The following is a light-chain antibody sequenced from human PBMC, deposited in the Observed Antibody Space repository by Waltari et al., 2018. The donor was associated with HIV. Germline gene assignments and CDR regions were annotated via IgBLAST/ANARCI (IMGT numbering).Light chain of an antibody. V-gene: IGLV4-69*01. CDR2: LNSDGSH. CDR3: QTWGTGIRV. CDR1: SGHSNYA. Sequence: QVVLTQSPSASASLGASVKLTCTLSSGHSNYAIAWHQLQPGKGPRYLMKLNSDGSHTKGEWMPDRFSGSSSGAGRYLTISSLQSEDEADYYCQTWGTGIRVFGGGTKLTVL. J-gene: IGLJ3*02.